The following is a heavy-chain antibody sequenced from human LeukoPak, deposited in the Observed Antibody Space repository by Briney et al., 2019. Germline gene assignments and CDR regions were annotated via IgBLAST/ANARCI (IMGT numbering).Heavy chain of an antibody. Sequence: SETLSLTCTVSGGSISSSSYYWGWIRQPPGKGLEWIGSIYYSGSTYYNPSLKSRVTISVDTSKNQFSLKLSSVTAADTAAYYCARLITYDSSGYYPDAFDIWGQGTMVTVSS. CDR2: IYYSGST. J-gene: IGHJ3*02. CDR1: GGSISSSSYY. V-gene: IGHV4-39*01. D-gene: IGHD3-22*01. CDR3: ARLITYDSSGYYPDAFDI.